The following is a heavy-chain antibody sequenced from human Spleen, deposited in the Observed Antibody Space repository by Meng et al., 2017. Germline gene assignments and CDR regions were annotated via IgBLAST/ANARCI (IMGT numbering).Heavy chain of an antibody. D-gene: IGHD2-2*01. CDR2: IYPGDSDT. CDR3: ARHEGYCSSTSCGNTMDV. J-gene: IGHJ6*02. Sequence: GESLKISCKGSGYTFVSYWIGWVRQMPGKGLEWMGIIYPGDSDTRYSPSFQGQVTISADNSITTAYLQWSSLKASDTAIYYCARHEGYCSSTSCGNTMDVWGQGTLVTVSS. CDR1: GYTFVSYW. V-gene: IGHV5-51*01.